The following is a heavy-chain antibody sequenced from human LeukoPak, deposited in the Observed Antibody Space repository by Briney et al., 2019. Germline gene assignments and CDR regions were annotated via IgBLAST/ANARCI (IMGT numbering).Heavy chain of an antibody. Sequence: ASVKVSCKTSGYTFNSYGISWVRQAPGQGLEWMGWINPNSGGTNYAQKFQGRVTMTRDTSISTAYMELSRLRSDDTAVYYCATLGITIPDAFDIWGQGTMVTVSS. CDR2: INPNSGGT. D-gene: IGHD3-3*01. J-gene: IGHJ3*02. CDR1: GYTFNSYG. CDR3: ATLGITIPDAFDI. V-gene: IGHV1-2*02.